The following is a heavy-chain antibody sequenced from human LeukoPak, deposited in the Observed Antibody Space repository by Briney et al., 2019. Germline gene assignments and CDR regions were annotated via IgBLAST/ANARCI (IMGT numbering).Heavy chain of an antibody. V-gene: IGHV1-2*06. Sequence: GASVKVSCKASGYSFTGYYMHWVRQAPGQGLEWMGRINPNSGGTNYAQKFQGRVTMTRDTSISTAYMELSSLRSDDTAVYYCARDLSMTMVVTRDALDIWGQGTMATVSS. CDR2: INPNSGGT. D-gene: IGHD4-23*01. CDR1: GYSFTGYY. CDR3: ARDLSMTMVVTRDALDI. J-gene: IGHJ3*02.